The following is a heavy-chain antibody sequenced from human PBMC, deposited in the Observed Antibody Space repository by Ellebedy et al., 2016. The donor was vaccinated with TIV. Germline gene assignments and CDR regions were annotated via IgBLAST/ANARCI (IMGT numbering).Heavy chain of an antibody. CDR2: IAHAGSVA. CDR3: TREVLGGQGDMDV. Sequence: GESLKISCAAPGFTFSDYGIHWVRRAPGKGLEWPAVIAHAGSVAYYRESVKGRITLSRDNSKDTLYLQMNSLTAKDTAVYYCTREVLGGQGDMDVWGQGTTVTVSS. CDR1: GFTFSDYG. J-gene: IGHJ6*02. V-gene: IGHV3-30*03. D-gene: IGHD3-10*01.